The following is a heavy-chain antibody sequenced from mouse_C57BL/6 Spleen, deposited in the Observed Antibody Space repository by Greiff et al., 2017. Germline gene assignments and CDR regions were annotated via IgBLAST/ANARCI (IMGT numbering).Heavy chain of an antibody. CDR1: GFNIKDDY. Sequence: VQLKESGAELVRPGASVKLSCTASGFNIKDDYMHWVKQRPEQGLEWIGWIDPENGDTEYASKFQGKATITADTSSNTAYLQLSSLTSEDTAVYYCTTSMDYGSSHWYFDVWGTGTTVTVSS. CDR3: TTSMDYGSSHWYFDV. CDR2: IDPENGDT. J-gene: IGHJ1*03. D-gene: IGHD1-1*01. V-gene: IGHV14-4*01.